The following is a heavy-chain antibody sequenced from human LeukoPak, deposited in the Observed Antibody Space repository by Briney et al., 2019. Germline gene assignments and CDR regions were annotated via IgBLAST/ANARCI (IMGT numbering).Heavy chain of an antibody. Sequence: EASVKVSCKASGFTFTSSVMQWVRQARGQRLEWIGWIVVGSGNTNYAQKFQERVTITRDMSTSTAYMELSSLRSEDTAVYYCAAVRDYYDSSGYSNLGFDYWGQGTLVTVSS. D-gene: IGHD3-22*01. CDR2: IVVGSGNT. V-gene: IGHV1-58*02. J-gene: IGHJ4*02. CDR1: GFTFTSSV. CDR3: AAVRDYYDSSGYSNLGFDY.